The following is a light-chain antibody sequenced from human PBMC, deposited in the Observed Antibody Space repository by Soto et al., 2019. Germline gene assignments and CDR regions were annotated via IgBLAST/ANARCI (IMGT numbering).Light chain of an antibody. CDR1: QSVSSN. J-gene: IGKJ4*01. V-gene: IGKV3-15*01. CDR3: QQHNNWPLT. CDR2: LAP. Sequence: EVVMTQSPATLSVSPGERATLSCRASQSVSSNLAWYQQKVGTAPRLLIYLAPTRATGIPARFSGSGSGTEFTLTISSLQSEDFAVYYCQQHNNWPLTFGGGTKVEIK.